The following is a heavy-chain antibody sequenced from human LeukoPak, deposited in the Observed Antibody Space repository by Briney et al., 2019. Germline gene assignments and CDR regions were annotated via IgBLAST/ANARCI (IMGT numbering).Heavy chain of an antibody. CDR3: AREDGYGSGSYPSPYYYYYGMDV. D-gene: IGHD3-10*01. CDR2: IIPILGTA. Sequence: ASVKVSCKASGGTFSSYAISWVRQAPGQGLEWMGGIIPILGTANYAQKFQGRVTITADESTSTAYMELSSLRSEDTAVYYCAREDGYGSGSYPSPYYYYYGMDVWGQGTTVTVSS. J-gene: IGHJ6*02. CDR1: GGTFSSYA. V-gene: IGHV1-69*13.